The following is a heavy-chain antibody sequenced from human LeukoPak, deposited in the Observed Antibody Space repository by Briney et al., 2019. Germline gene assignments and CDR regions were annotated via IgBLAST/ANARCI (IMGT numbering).Heavy chain of an antibody. V-gene: IGHV1-24*01. J-gene: IGHJ1*01. D-gene: IGHD5-12*01. CDR3: AKDHSGYDWEYFQH. CDR1: GYTLTELS. Sequence: ASVKVSCKVSGYTLTELSMHWVRQAPGKGLEWMGGFDPEDGETIYAQKFQGRVTMTEDTSTDTAYMELNSLRAEDTAVYYCAKDHSGYDWEYFQHWGQGTLVTVSS. CDR2: FDPEDGET.